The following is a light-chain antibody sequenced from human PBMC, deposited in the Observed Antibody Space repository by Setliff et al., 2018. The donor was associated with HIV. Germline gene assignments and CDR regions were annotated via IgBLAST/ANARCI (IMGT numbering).Light chain of an antibody. CDR2: SIS. J-gene: IGLJ2*01. CDR1: SSDIGTYDY. CDR3: SSYTTSNTLV. V-gene: IGLV2-14*03. Sequence: QSALTQPASVSGSPGQSITISCTGTSSDIGTYDYVSWYQQYPGKAPKLMIYSISNRPSGVSIRFSGSKSGNTASLTISGLQAEDEADYYCSSYTTSNTLVFGGGTKVTVL.